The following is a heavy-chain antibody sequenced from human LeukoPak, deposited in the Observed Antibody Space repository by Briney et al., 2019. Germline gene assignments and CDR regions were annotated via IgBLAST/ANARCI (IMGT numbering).Heavy chain of an antibody. CDR3: ARMVAATNWFDP. V-gene: IGHV4-30-4*01. D-gene: IGHD2-15*01. CDR2: IYYSEST. Sequence: SETLSLTCTVSGGSITSGDYYWSWIRQPPGKGLEWIGYIYYSESTYYNPSLKSRVTFSVDTSKNHFSLKLISVTAADTAVYYCARMVAATNWFDPWGRGTPVTVSS. CDR1: GGSITSGDYY. J-gene: IGHJ5*02.